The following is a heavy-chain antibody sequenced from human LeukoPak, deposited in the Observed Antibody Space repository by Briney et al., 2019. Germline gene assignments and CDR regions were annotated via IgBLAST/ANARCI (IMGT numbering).Heavy chain of an antibody. V-gene: IGHV1-2*02. D-gene: IGHD6-19*01. J-gene: IGHJ4*02. CDR2: INPNSGGT. Sequence: ASVKVSCKASGYTFTGYYMHWVRQAPGQGLEWMGWINPNSGGTNYAQKFQGRVTMTRDTPFSTASMDLSRLTSDDTAVYYCARDPKYGYSSGWYNYWGQGTLVTVSS. CDR1: GYTFTGYY. CDR3: ARDPKYGYSSGWYNY.